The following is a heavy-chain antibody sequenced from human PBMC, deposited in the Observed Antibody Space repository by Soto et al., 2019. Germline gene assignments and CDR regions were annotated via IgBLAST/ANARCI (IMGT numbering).Heavy chain of an antibody. V-gene: IGHV3-23*01. CDR2: ISGSGGST. Sequence: EVQLLESGGGLVQPGGSLRLSCAASGFTFSSYAMSWVRQAPGKGLEWVSAISGSGGSTYYADSVKGRFTISRDNSKNTLYLQMNSLRAEDTAVYYCAKDPSDFWSGPTANNYFDYWGQGTLVTVSS. CDR1: GFTFSSYA. J-gene: IGHJ4*02. CDR3: AKDPSDFWSGPTANNYFDY. D-gene: IGHD3-3*01.